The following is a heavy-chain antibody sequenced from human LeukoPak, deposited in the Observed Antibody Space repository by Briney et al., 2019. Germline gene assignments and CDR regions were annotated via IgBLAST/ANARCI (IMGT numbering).Heavy chain of an antibody. CDR1: GFTFSSYG. J-gene: IGHJ5*02. V-gene: IGHV3-30*18. Sequence: GGSLRLSCAASGFTFSSYGMHWVRQAPGKGLEWVAVISYDGSNKYYADSVKGRFTISRDNSKNTLYLQMNRLRAEDTAVYYCAKDPMVAAEYWFDPWGQGTLVTVSS. CDR2: ISYDGSNK. D-gene: IGHD2-15*01. CDR3: AKDPMVAAEYWFDP.